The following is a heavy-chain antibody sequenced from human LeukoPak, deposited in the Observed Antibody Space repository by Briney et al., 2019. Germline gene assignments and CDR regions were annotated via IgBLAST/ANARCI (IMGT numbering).Heavy chain of an antibody. Sequence: SETLSLTCSVSGVSISSYFWSWIRQPPGKGLEWIGHIYYSVSTDYNPSLKSRVLISQDTSKNQFFLSLNSVTAADTAVYYCATXVXXGXPFD. CDR1: GVSISSYF. J-gene: IGHJ4*01. CDR3: ATXVXXGXPFD. CDR2: IYYSVST. V-gene: IGHV4-59*08.